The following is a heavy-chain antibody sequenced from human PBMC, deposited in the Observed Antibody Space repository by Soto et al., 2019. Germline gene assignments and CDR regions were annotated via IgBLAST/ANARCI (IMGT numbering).Heavy chain of an antibody. CDR1: GYLFRNYA. CDR3: AGSSPSLDY. J-gene: IGHJ4*02. V-gene: IGHV1-18*04. CDR2: ISVSNDNT. D-gene: IGHD3-10*01. Sequence: GASVKVCFKTSGYLFRNYAISLVRQAPGQGLEWIGWISVSNDNTDSAHALRVRLTMTTDTSTSTAYLELTSLMSNDTAVYYCAGSSPSLDYWGQGSMVTVSS.